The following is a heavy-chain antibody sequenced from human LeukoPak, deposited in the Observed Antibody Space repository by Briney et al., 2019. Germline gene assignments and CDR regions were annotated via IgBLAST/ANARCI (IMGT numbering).Heavy chain of an antibody. V-gene: IGHV4-34*01. D-gene: IGHD3-3*01. J-gene: IGHJ5*02. CDR1: GGSFSGYY. Sequence: SETLSLTCAVYGGSFSGYYWSWIRQPPGKGLEWIGEINHSGSTNYNPSLKSRVTISVDTSKNQFSLKLSSVTAADTAVYYCARSAGVWSDNNWFDPWGQGTLVTVSS. CDR3: ARSAGVWSDNNWFDP. CDR2: INHSGST.